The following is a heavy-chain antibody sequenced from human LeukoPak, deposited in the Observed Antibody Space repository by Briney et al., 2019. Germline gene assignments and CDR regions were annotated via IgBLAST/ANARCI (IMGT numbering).Heavy chain of an antibody. CDR2: IYYSGST. Sequence: SETLSLTCTVSGGSISSYYLSWIRQPPGKGLEWMGYIYYSGSTNYNPSLMSRVTISVDTSKNQFSLKLSSVTAADTAVYYCARAVEMASFWSFDYWGQGTLVTVSS. CDR3: ARAVEMASFWSFDY. V-gene: IGHV4-59*01. CDR1: GGSISSYY. J-gene: IGHJ4*02. D-gene: IGHD5-24*01.